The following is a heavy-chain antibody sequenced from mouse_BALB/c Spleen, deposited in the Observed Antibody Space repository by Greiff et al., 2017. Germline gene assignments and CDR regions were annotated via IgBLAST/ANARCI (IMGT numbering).Heavy chain of an antibody. CDR1: GFSLTSYG. D-gene: IGHD2-1*01. CDR3: AREGYGNYVGAMDY. CDR2: IWAGGST. J-gene: IGHJ4*01. Sequence: VKLQESGPGLVAPSQSLSITCTVSGFSLTSYGVHWVRQPPGKGLEWLGVIWAGGSTNYNSALMSRLSISKDNSKSQVFLKMNSLQTDDTAMYYCAREGYGNYVGAMDYWGQGTSVTVSS. V-gene: IGHV2-9*02.